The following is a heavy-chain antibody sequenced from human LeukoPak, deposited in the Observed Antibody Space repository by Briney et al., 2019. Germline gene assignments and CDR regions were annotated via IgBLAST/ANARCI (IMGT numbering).Heavy chain of an antibody. V-gene: IGHV1-2*06. CDR3: ARDLKYQLLLGWFDP. Sequence: GASVKVSCKASGYTFTGYYIHWVRQAPGQGLEWMGRINPNNGATNYAQKFQGRVTVTRDTSISIVYMELRRPRSDDTAVYYCARDLKYQLLLGWFDPWGQGSLVTVSS. CDR2: INPNNGAT. J-gene: IGHJ5*02. D-gene: IGHD2-21*01. CDR1: GYTFTGYY.